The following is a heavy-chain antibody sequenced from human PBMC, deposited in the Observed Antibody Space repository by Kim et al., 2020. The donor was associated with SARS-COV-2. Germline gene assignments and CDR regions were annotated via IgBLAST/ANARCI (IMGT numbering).Heavy chain of an antibody. V-gene: IGHV4-59*02. Sequence: SETLSLTCTGSGASVTSDYCNWIRQSPGKGLEWIGHIHSSGSTNYSPSLKSRVSISIDTSKNQFSLRLISVTAADTAVYYCATGAGWVPDYWGQGTLVTVYS. CDR2: IHSSGST. D-gene: IGHD6-19*01. CDR1: GASVTSDY. J-gene: IGHJ4*02. CDR3: ATGAGWVPDY.